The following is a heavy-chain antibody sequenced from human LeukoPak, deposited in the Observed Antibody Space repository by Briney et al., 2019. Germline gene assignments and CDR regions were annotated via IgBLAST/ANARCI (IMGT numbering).Heavy chain of an antibody. CDR1: GGSISSYY. Sequence: KSSEILSLTCTVSGGSISSYYWSWIRQPPGKGLEWIGYIYYSGSTNYNPSLKSRVTISVDTSKNQFSLRLSSVTAADTAVYYCARHVGGWNDAFDIWGQGTMVTVSS. D-gene: IGHD1-1*01. CDR2: IYYSGST. V-gene: IGHV4-59*08. CDR3: ARHVGGWNDAFDI. J-gene: IGHJ3*02.